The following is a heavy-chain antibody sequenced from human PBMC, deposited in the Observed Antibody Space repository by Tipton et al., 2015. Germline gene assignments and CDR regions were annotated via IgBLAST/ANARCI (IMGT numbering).Heavy chain of an antibody. V-gene: IGHV4-39*07. CDR1: GGSVSSGTYY. J-gene: IGHJ4*02. CDR3: ARDILNDFCSGWPEEY. Sequence: LRLSCTVSGGSVSSGTYYWSWIRQPPGKGLEWIGSISHSGNTYYNPSLKSRVSMSVDTSKTQFSLEMRSVTATDTAVYYCARDILNDFCSGWPEEYWGQGTLVTVAS. CDR2: ISHSGNT. D-gene: IGHD3-3*01.